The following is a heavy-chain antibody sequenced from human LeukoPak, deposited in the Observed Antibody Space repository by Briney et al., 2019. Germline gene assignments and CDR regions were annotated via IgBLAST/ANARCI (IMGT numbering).Heavy chain of an antibody. V-gene: IGHV4-4*07. Sequence: SETLSLTCTVSGGSVTSYFWTWIRQPAGKGLEWIGRIYINGNTNYNSSLKSRVTISVNKSKNQFSPKLNSVTAADTAMYYCARIGGSASTLSAFDIWGQGTRVTVSS. CDR2: IYINGNT. CDR1: GGSVTSYF. D-gene: IGHD2-15*01. CDR3: ARIGGSASTLSAFDI. J-gene: IGHJ3*02.